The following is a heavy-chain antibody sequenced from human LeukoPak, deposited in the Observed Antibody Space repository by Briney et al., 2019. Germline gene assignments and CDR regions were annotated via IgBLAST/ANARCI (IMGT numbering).Heavy chain of an antibody. CDR3: AKDPKPGIAAAGTDY. Sequence: PGGSLRLSCAASGFTFSSYGMHWVRQAPGKGLEWVAFIRYDGSNKYYADSVKGRFTISRDNSKNTLYLQMNSLRAEDTAVYYCAKDPKPGIAAAGTDYWGQGTLVTVSS. D-gene: IGHD6-13*01. V-gene: IGHV3-30*02. CDR2: IRYDGSNK. J-gene: IGHJ4*02. CDR1: GFTFSSYG.